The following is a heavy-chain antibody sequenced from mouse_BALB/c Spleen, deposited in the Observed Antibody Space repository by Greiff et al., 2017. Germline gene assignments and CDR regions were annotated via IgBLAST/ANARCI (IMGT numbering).Heavy chain of an antibody. CDR3: ARQELGRGGDY. Sequence: EVQLQESGGGLVQPGGSLKLSCAASGFTFSSYTMSWVRQTPEKRLEWVAYISNGGGSTYYPDTVKGRFTISRDNAKNTLYLQMSSLKSEDTAMYYCARQELGRGGDYWGQGTSVTVSS. V-gene: IGHV5-12-2*01. CDR1: GFTFSSYT. CDR2: ISNGGGST. J-gene: IGHJ4*01. D-gene: IGHD4-1*01.